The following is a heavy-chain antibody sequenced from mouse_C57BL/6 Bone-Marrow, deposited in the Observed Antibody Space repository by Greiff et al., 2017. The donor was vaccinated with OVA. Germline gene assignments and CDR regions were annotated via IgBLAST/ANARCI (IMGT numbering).Heavy chain of an antibody. J-gene: IGHJ4*01. D-gene: IGHD2-4*01. V-gene: IGHV5-12*01. Sequence: EVQVVESGGVLVQPGGSLKLSCAASGFTFSDYYMYWVRQTPEKRLEWVAYISNGGGSTYYPDTVKGRFTISRDNAKNTLYLQMSRLKSEDTAMYYCARPHYEYDGNAMDYWGQGTSVTVSS. CDR3: ARPHYEYDGNAMDY. CDR1: GFTFSDYY. CDR2: ISNGGGST.